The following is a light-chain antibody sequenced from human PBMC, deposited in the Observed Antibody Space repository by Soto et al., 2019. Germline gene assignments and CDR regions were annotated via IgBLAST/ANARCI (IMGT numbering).Light chain of an antibody. CDR3: HHANSFPLI. Sequence: DIQMTQSPSSVSASVGDRVTITCRASQGISSWLAWYQQKPGKAPKLLIYAASSLQSGVPSRVSGSGTGADFSVNTGSLQAEELEAYDWHHANSFPLIFGGGTKVDSK. CDR2: AAS. V-gene: IGKV1D-12*01. J-gene: IGKJ4*01. CDR1: QGISSW.